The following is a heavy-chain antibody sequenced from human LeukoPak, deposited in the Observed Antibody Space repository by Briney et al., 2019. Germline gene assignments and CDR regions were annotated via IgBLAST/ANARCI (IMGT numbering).Heavy chain of an antibody. CDR2: IYYSGST. D-gene: IGHD3-10*01. J-gene: IGHJ3*02. V-gene: IGHV4-59*01. CDR1: GGSISSYY. Sequence: SETLSLTCTVSGGSISSYYWSWIRQPPGKGLEWIGYIYYSGSTNYNPSLKSRVTISVDTSKNQFSLKLSSVTAADTAVYYCAREGSGMAQIGAFDIWGQGTMVTFS. CDR3: AREGSGMAQIGAFDI.